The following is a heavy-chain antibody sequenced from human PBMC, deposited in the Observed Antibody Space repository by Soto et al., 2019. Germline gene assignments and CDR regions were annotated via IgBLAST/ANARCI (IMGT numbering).Heavy chain of an antibody. CDR2: MNPNSGNT. Sequence: QVQLVQSGAEVKKPGASVKVSCKASGYTFTSYDINWVRQSTGQGLEWMGWMNPNSGNTGYSQKFQGRVTMTRNTSISTAYMELSSLRSEDTAVYYCARDPITSGYYGMDVWVQGTTVTVSS. D-gene: IGHD3-16*01. V-gene: IGHV1-8*01. CDR1: GYTFTSYD. CDR3: ARDPITSGYYGMDV. J-gene: IGHJ6*02.